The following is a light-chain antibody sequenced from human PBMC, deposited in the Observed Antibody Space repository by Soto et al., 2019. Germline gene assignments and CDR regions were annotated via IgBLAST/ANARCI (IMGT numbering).Light chain of an antibody. Sequence: DIQVTQCPSALSASVGDRVTITCRASQSISSWLAWYQQKPGKAPKLLIYDASSLESGVPSRFSGSGSGTEFTLTISSLQPDDFATYYRQQYNSYSLTFGGGTKVDIK. CDR1: QSISSW. CDR3: QQYNSYSLT. CDR2: DAS. V-gene: IGKV1-5*01. J-gene: IGKJ4*01.